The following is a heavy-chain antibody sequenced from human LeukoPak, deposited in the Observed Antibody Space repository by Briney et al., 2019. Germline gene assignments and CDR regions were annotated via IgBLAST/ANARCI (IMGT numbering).Heavy chain of an antibody. D-gene: IGHD6-13*01. Sequence: GGSLRLSCAASGFTLSIYTMNWVRQAPGKGLEWVSSISSSSDHIYYADSVKGRFTISRDNAKNSLYLQVNSLRAEDTAVYYCARDPGAAAGTEWGQGTLVTVSS. J-gene: IGHJ4*02. CDR3: ARDPGAAAGTE. V-gene: IGHV3-21*01. CDR2: ISSSSDHI. CDR1: GFTLSIYT.